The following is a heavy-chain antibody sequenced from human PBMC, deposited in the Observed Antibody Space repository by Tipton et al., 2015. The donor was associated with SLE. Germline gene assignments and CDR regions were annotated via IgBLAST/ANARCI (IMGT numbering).Heavy chain of an antibody. CDR1: GFTFSTYW. J-gene: IGHJ6*02. V-gene: IGHV3-7*01. CDR2: IKPDGSQK. CDR3: ARGHYGMDV. Sequence: SLRLSCAASGFTFSTYWMSWVRQAPGKGLEWVATIKPDGSQKYYVDSVKGRFTISRDNAKNSLSLQMNSLRDEDTAVYYCARGHYGMDVWGQGTAVTVSS. D-gene: IGHD3-10*01.